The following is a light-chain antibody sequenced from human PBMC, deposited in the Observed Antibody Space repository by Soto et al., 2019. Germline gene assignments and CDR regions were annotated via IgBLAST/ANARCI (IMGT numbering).Light chain of an antibody. CDR1: QNISSY. V-gene: IGKV3-15*01. J-gene: IGKJ1*01. CDR2: GAS. Sequence: IVLTQSPVTLSLSRGERCRLSFRSSQNISSYLIWYQQKPGQAPRLLIYGASTRATGIPARFSGSGSGTEFTLTISSLQSEDFAVYYCQQYNNWPPMTFGQGTKVDI. CDR3: QQYNNWPPMT.